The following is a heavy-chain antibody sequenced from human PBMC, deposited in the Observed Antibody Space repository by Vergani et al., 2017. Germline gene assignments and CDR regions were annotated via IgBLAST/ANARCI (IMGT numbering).Heavy chain of an antibody. J-gene: IGHJ6*03. CDR3: ASRVTIPDYMDV. D-gene: IGHD3-3*01. CDR1: GGTFSSYT. Sequence: QVQLVQSGAEVKKPGSSVKVSCKASGGTFSSYTISWVRQAPGQGLEWMGRIIPILGIANYAQKFQGRVTITADKSTSTAYMELNSLRAEDTAVYYYASRVTIPDYMDVWGKGTTVTVSS. CDR2: IIPILGIA. V-gene: IGHV1-69*02.